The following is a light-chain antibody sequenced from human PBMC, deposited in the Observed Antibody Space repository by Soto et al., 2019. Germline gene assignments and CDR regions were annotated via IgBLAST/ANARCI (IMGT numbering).Light chain of an antibody. V-gene: IGKV3-15*01. Sequence: EVVLTQSPGTLSLSAGERATLSCRASQSVSSNYLAWYQHKPGQAPRLLIYGASTRATGIPARFSGSGSGTEFTLTISSLQSEDFAVYYCQQYNNWPLITFGQGTRLEIK. CDR1: QSVSSN. J-gene: IGKJ5*01. CDR2: GAS. CDR3: QQYNNWPLIT.